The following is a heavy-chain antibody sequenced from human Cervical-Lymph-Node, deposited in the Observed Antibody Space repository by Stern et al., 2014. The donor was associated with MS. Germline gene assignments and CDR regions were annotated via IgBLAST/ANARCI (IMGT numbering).Heavy chain of an antibody. Sequence: QITLKESGPTLVKPTQTLTLTCTFSGFSLTTTAVGVGWIRQPPGKALEWLALIHWNDDKYYNSGLKSRVTITKDTSKNQVVLRMTNLDPVDTATYFCARSTTPLGNFYDISGPRWPFDCWGQGILVTVSS. CDR2: IHWNDDK. V-gene: IGHV2-5*01. CDR1: GFSLTTTAVG. J-gene: IGHJ4*02. CDR3: ARSTTPLGNFYDISGPRWPFDC. D-gene: IGHD3-22*01.